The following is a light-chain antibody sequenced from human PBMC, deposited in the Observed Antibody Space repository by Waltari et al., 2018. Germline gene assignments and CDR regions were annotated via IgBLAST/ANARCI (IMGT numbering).Light chain of an antibody. CDR2: DGD. J-gene: IGLJ2*01. CDR1: ASDAGPYKL. Sequence: QSALTQPASVSGSPGQSITFSCTGTASDAGPYKLVSGYQHHPGTAPKLIIYDGDKRPSGVSSRFSASKSGDTASLTISGLQSEDEADYYCCSYVGGAKVTFGGGTKVTVL. CDR3: CSYVGGAKVT. V-gene: IGLV2-23*01.